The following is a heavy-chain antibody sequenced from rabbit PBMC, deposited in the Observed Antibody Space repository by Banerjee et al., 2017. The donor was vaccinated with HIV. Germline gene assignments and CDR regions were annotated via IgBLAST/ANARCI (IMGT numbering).Heavy chain of an antibody. V-gene: IGHV1S45*01. Sequence: QEQLEESGGDLVKPEGSLTLTCTASGFSFSSSYWICWVRQAPGTGLEWIACIYAGSSGSTYYASWAKGRFTISKTSSTTVTLQMTSLTAADTATYFCARDDYDDYGDLGLDLWGPGTLVTVS. J-gene: IGHJ3*01. CDR1: GFSFSSSYW. D-gene: IGHD2-1*01. CDR3: ARDDYDDYGDLGLDL. CDR2: IYAGSSGST.